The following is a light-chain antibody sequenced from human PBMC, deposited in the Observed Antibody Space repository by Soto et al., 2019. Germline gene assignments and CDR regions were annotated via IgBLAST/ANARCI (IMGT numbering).Light chain of an antibody. V-gene: IGKV3-20*01. CDR1: QSVSSSY. Sequence: EIVLTQSPGTLSLSPGERATLSCRASQSVSSSYLAWYQQKHGQAPRLLIYGASSRATGIPDRFSGSGSGTDFTLTISRLEPEDFAVYYCQQYGSSPLFTFGGGTKVEIK. CDR3: QQYGSSPLFT. J-gene: IGKJ4*01. CDR2: GAS.